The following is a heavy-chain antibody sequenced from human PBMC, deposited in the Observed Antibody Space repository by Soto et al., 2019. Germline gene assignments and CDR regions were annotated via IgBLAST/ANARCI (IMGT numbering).Heavy chain of an antibody. CDR2: ISGSGGST. CDR3: AKNLLLQQGWNDY. CDR1: GFTFSSYA. V-gene: IGHV3-23*01. J-gene: IGHJ4*02. D-gene: IGHD1-1*01. Sequence: EVQLLESGGGLVQPGGSLRLSCAASGFTFSSYAMSWVRQAPGKGLEWVSAISGSGGSTYYADSVKGLFTISRDNSKNTLYLQMNSLRAEDTAVYYCAKNLLLQQGWNDYWGQGTLVTVSS.